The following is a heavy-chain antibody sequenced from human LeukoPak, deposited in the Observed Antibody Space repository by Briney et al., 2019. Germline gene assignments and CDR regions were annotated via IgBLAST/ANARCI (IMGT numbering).Heavy chain of an antibody. V-gene: IGHV6-1*01. CDR2: TYYRSKWYN. J-gene: IGHJ4*02. D-gene: IGHD2-2*01. CDR1: GDSVSSNSAA. Sequence: SQTLSLTRAISGDSVSSNSAAWNWIRQSPSRGLEWLGRTYYRSKWYNDYAVSVKSRIAINPDTSKNQFSLQLNSVTPADTAVYYCSRGKYCIGTSCSYYFDYWGQGTLVTVSS. CDR3: SRGKYCIGTSCSYYFDY.